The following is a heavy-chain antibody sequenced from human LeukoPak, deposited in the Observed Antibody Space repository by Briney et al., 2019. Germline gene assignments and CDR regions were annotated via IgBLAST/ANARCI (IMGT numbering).Heavy chain of an antibody. D-gene: IGHD1-26*01. CDR2: IKQDGSEK. J-gene: IGHJ4*02. Sequence: GGAPGLFCGASGFRFSNYWVKWGRQGPGEGLEWVANIKQDGSEKYYVDSVKGRFTISRDNAKNSLYLQMNSLRAEDTALYYCARAAVGALDYWGQGTLVTVSS. CDR3: ARAAVGALDY. V-gene: IGHV3-7*02. CDR1: GFRFSNYW.